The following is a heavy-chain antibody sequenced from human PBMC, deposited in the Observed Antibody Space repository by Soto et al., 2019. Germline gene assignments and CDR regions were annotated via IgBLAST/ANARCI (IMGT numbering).Heavy chain of an antibody. CDR2: IYYSGYA. V-gene: IGHV4-39*01. D-gene: IGHD4-17*01. CDR3: ARPTSTDLRDPFDI. CDR1: GASISSTRYY. J-gene: IGHJ3*02. Sequence: SETLSLTCTVSGASISSTRYYWGWIRQPPVQGLEWIGSIYYSGYAYYNPSLKSRVTISVDTSRDQFSLNLRSMTAADTAVYYCARPTSTDLRDPFDIWGQGIMVTVSS.